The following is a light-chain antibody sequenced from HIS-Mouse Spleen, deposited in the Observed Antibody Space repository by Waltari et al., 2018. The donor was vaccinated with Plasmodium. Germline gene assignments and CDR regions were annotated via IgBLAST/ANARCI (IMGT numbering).Light chain of an antibody. CDR3: QQYGSSPRG. J-gene: IGKJ4*01. CDR2: GAS. Sequence: EIVLTQSPGPLSLSPGERATLSCRASQSVSSSYLAWYQQKPGQAPRLLIYGASSRATGIPDRFSGSGSGTDFTLTISRLEPEDFAVYYCQQYGSSPRGFGGGTKVEIK. V-gene: IGKV3-20*01. CDR1: QSVSSSY.